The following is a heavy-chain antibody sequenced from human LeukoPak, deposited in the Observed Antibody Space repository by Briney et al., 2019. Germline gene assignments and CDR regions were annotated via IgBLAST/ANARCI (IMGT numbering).Heavy chain of an antibody. CDR2: INPNSGGT. CDR1: GYTFTGYY. J-gene: IGHJ4*02. V-gene: IGHV1-2*06. Sequence: ASVQVSCKASGYTFTGYYMHWVRQAPGQGLEWMGRINPNSGGTNYAQKFQGGVTMTRDTSISTAYMELSRLRSDDTAVYYCARDAIVVPAAILREWGQGTLVTVSS. CDR3: ARDAIVVPAAILRE. D-gene: IGHD2-2*02.